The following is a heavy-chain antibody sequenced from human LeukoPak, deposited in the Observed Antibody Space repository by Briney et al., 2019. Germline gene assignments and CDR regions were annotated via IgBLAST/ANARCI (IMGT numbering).Heavy chain of an antibody. CDR2: ISGSGGST. CDR1: GFTFSSYA. J-gene: IGHJ5*02. V-gene: IGHV3-23*01. Sequence: GGSLRLSCAASGFTFSSYAMSWVRQAPGKGLEWVSAISGSGGSTYYADSVKGRFTISRDNSKNTLYLQMNSLRAEDTAVYYCAKDRAGPDIVVVPAAIRWFDPWGQGTLVTVSS. D-gene: IGHD2-2*02. CDR3: AKDRAGPDIVVVPAAIRWFDP.